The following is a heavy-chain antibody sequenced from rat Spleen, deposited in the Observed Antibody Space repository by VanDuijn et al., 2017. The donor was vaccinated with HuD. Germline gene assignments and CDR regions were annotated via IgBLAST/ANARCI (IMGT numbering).Heavy chain of an antibody. CDR3: ASLNYGRYY. V-gene: IGHV5-29*01. CDR2: MNPDGSST. J-gene: IGHJ2*01. D-gene: IGHD1-11*01. CDR1: GFTFSSRW. Sequence: EVQLGGSGGGFVQPGSPLKLSCAVSGFTFSSRWLNWIRQAPGTGLEWVATMNPDGSSTYYRDSVKGRFTISRDNAKSTLYLQMDSLKSEDTATYYCASLNYGRYYWGQGVMVTVSS.